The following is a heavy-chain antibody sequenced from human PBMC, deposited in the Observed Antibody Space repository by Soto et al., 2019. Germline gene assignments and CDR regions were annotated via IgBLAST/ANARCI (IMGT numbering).Heavy chain of an antibody. V-gene: IGHV3-23*01. CDR3: ARVGGGGYDYYFDY. Sequence: DVQLLESGGGLVQPGGSLRLSCAASGFIFSNYAMTWVRQAPGKGLESVSAIGGTGGDTYYSNSVKGRFTISRDNSKNTLYLQMNSLSAADTAVYYCARVGGGGYDYYFDYWGQGTLVTVSS. J-gene: IGHJ4*02. D-gene: IGHD5-12*01. CDR1: GFIFSNYA. CDR2: IGGTGGDT.